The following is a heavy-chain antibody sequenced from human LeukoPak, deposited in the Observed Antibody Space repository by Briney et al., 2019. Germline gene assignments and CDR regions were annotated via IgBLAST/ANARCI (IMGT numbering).Heavy chain of an antibody. CDR2: IYPGESET. V-gene: IGHV5-51*01. D-gene: IGHD1-26*01. Sequence: GESLKISCKGSGYRFTSYWIAWGRRMPGKGLEGMAIIYPGESETRYSPSFQGEVTISADKSITTAYLQWSSLKASDTAMYYCARRSSGGSYWDWGQGTLVTVSS. CDR1: GYRFTSYW. J-gene: IGHJ4*02. CDR3: ARRSSGGSYWD.